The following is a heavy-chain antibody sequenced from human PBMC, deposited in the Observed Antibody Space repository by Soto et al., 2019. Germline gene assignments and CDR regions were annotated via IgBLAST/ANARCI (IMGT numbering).Heavy chain of an antibody. Sequence: SETLSLTCTVSGGSISSSSYYWGWIRQPPGKGLEWIGSIYYSGSTYYNPSLKSRVTISVDTSKNQFSLKLSSVTAADTAVYYCARQWLRLLTWFDPWGQGTLVTVSS. D-gene: IGHD5-12*01. CDR1: GGSISSSSYY. CDR2: IYYSGST. J-gene: IGHJ5*02. CDR3: ARQWLRLLTWFDP. V-gene: IGHV4-39*01.